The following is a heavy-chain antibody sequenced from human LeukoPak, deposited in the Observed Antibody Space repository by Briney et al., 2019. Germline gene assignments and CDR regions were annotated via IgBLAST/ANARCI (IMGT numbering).Heavy chain of an antibody. D-gene: IGHD6-13*01. CDR3: ARLGLYTSSWHRYYYFDY. V-gene: IGHV4-34*01. CDR2: INHSGST. Sequence: PSETLSLTCGVHGGSFNDYSWTWIRQPPGKGLEWIGEINHSGSTTYNPSLKSRFTMSVDASKNQFSLRLSSVTAADTAVYYCARLGLYTSSWHRYYYFDYWGQGTLVTVSS. J-gene: IGHJ4*02. CDR1: GGSFNDYS.